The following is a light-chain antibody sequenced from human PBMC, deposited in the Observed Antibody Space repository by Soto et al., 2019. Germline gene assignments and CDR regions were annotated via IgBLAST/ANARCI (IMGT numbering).Light chain of an antibody. V-gene: IGKV1-9*01. CDR1: QGISSY. Sequence: IQLTQSPSSLSASVGDRVTITCRASQGISSYLAWYQQKPGKAPKLLIYAASTLKTGVPSRFSGSGSGTHITLTITSLQPEDFASYYCQQFNSYIFGPGTKVDIK. J-gene: IGKJ3*01. CDR2: AAS. CDR3: QQFNSYI.